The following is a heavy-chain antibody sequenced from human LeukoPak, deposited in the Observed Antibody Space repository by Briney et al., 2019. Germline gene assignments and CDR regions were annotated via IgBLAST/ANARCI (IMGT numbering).Heavy chain of an antibody. CDR3: AREWALYCSSTSCYTIGMDV. CDR1: GFTFSSYW. J-gene: IGHJ6*02. V-gene: IGHV3-7*01. Sequence: GGSLRLSCAASGFTFSSYWMSWVRQAPGKGLEWVANIKQDGSEKYYVDSVKGRFTISRDNAKNSLYLQMNSLRAEDTAVYYCAREWALYCSSTSCYTIGMDVWGQGTTVTVSS. D-gene: IGHD2-2*02. CDR2: IKQDGSEK.